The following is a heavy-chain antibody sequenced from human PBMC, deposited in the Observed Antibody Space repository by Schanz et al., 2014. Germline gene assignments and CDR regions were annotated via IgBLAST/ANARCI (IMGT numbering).Heavy chain of an antibody. CDR3: AKDCPSDYGDHCFDF. D-gene: IGHD4-17*01. Sequence: DVQLLESGGGLVQPGGSLRLSCAASGFTFSNHAMSWVRQAPGKGLEWVSAISGRGGRTYYADSVKGRFTISRDNSKNTLYLQMNSLRAEDTAVYYCAKDCPSDYGDHCFDFWGQGTLVTVSS. CDR1: GFTFSNHA. V-gene: IGHV3-23*01. J-gene: IGHJ4*02. CDR2: ISGRGGRT.